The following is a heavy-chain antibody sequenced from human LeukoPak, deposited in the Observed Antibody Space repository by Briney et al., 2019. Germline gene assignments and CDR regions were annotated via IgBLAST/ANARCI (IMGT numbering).Heavy chain of an antibody. Sequence: SETLSLTCTVSGGSISSYYWSWIRQPPGQGLKWIGYIYYSGSTNYNPSLKSRVTISVDTSKNQFSLKLSSVTAADTAVYYCARPSSSWYPDYWGQGTLVTVSS. CDR3: ARPSSSWYPDY. J-gene: IGHJ4*02. CDR1: GGSISSYY. D-gene: IGHD6-13*01. CDR2: IYYSGST. V-gene: IGHV4-59*01.